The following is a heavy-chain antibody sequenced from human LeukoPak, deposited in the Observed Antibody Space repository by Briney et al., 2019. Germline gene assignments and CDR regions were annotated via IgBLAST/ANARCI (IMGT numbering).Heavy chain of an antibody. CDR2: INPNSGGT. D-gene: IGHD1-1*01. V-gene: IGHV1-2*02. CDR1: GYTFTSYY. CDR3: ARDKGSWYNWNVFDY. J-gene: IGHJ4*02. Sequence: ASVKVSCKASGYTFTSYYMYWVRQAPGQGLEWMGWINPNSGGTNYAQKFQGRVTMTRDTSISTAYMELSRLRSDDTAVCYCARDKGSWYNWNVFDYWGQGTLVTVSS.